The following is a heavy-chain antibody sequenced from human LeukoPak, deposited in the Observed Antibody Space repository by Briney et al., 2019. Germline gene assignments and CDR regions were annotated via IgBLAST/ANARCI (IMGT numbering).Heavy chain of an antibody. CDR1: GFTFSSYA. CDR2: ISSNGGST. CDR3: ARDRADSSGYFDY. V-gene: IGHV3-64*01. Sequence: GGSLRLSCAASGFTFSSYAMHWVRQAPGKGLEYVSAISSNGGSTYYANSVKGRFTISRDNSKNTLYLQMGSLRAEDMAVYYCARDRADSSGYFDYWGQGTLVTVSS. D-gene: IGHD6-19*01. J-gene: IGHJ4*02.